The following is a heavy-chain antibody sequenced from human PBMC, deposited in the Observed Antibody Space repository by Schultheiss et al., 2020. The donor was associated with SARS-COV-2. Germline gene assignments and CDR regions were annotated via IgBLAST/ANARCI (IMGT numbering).Heavy chain of an antibody. CDR2: INHSGST. V-gene: IGHV4-34*01. Sequence: SETLSLTCAVYGGSFSGYYWSWIRQPPGKGLEWIGEINHSGSTNYNPSLKSRVTISVDTSKNQFSLKLSSVTAADTAVYYCARDRDYYGSGRGGNWFDPWGQGTRVTVSS. CDR1: GGSFSGYY. J-gene: IGHJ5*02. CDR3: ARDRDYYGSGRGGNWFDP. D-gene: IGHD3-10*01.